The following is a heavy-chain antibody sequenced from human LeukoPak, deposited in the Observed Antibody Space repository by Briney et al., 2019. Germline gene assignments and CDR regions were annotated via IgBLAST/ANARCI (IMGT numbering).Heavy chain of an antibody. CDR2: IDLSDSYN. J-gene: IGHJ4*02. Sequence: GEPLRFSGKLSGYSFTSYWTSWVRQPPGKGLGWLGRIDLSDSYNNYRPFFQGHVTISTDKSISTASRQWSSLKAADTAMYYCASLGDGYNDSWGQGTLVTVSS. V-gene: IGHV5-10-1*01. D-gene: IGHD5-24*01. CDR3: ASLGDGYNDS. CDR1: GYSFTSYW.